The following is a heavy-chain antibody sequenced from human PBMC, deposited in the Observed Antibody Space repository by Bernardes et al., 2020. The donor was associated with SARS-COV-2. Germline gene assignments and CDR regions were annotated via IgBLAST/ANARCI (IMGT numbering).Heavy chain of an antibody. D-gene: IGHD6-19*01. V-gene: IGHV3-21*01. CDR1: GFTFSSNI. CDR2: ISPLSRD. J-gene: IGHJ3*02. Sequence: GGSLRLSGTASGFTFSSNIFHWVRQAPGKGLEWVSSISPLSRDFYTDSVKGRFTVSRDNAKQTLYLQMNSLRVEDTAVYYCAREKDVNGWYSEGFDIWGQGTLVTVSS. CDR3: AREKDVNGWYSEGFDI.